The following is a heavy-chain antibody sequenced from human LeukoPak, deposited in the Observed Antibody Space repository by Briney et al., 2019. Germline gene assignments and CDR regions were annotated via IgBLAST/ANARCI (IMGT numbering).Heavy chain of an antibody. CDR1: GGSISSGGYY. D-gene: IGHD2-2*01. J-gene: IGHJ6*02. CDR3: ARDGRPGGCCSTSCSYGMDV. V-gene: IGHV4-31*03. Sequence: SETLSLTCTVSGGSISSGGYYWSWIRQHPGKGLEWIGYIYYSGSTYYNPSLKSRVTISVDTSKNQFSLKLSSVTAADTAVYYCARDGRPGGCCSTSCSYGMDVWGQGTTVTVSS. CDR2: IYYSGST.